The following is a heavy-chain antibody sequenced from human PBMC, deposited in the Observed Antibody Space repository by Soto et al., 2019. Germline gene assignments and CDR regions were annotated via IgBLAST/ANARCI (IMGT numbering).Heavy chain of an antibody. Sequence: PGGSLRLSCAASGFTFSKAWMNWVRQAPGKGLEWVGRIKNKADGGTTDYAAPVKGRFTVSRDDSKNTFYLQMNSLNTEDTGVYYCTRDKARGYGMDVWGQGTTVTVSS. CDR2: IKNKADGGTT. CDR3: TRDKARGYGMDV. V-gene: IGHV3-15*01. J-gene: IGHJ6*02. CDR1: GFTFSKAW. D-gene: IGHD5-12*01.